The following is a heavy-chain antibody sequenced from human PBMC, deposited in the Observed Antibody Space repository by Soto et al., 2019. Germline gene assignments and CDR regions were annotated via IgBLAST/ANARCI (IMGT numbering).Heavy chain of an antibody. D-gene: IGHD3-9*01. Sequence: ASVKVSCKASGYIFTGYHIHWVRQAPGRGLEWMGWINPNSGDTEYAQNFQGRVTMTRDTSFNLVYMEMSGLMSDDAAVYYCARDARGTRGFDEMDIWGQGTTVTVSS. V-gene: IGHV1-2*02. CDR1: GYIFTGYH. CDR2: INPNSGDT. CDR3: ARDARGTRGFDEMDI. J-gene: IGHJ6*02.